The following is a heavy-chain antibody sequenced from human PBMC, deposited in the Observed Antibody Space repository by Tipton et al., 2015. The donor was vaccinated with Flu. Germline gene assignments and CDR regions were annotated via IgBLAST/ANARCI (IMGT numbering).Heavy chain of an antibody. J-gene: IGHJ4*02. CDR1: GFTFSRYA. Sequence: SLRLSCAASGFTFSRYAMSWVRQAPGKGLEWVSAVSGGGAITYFAESVKGRFTISRDNSKNILFLQMNSLRADDTAVYYCAKVIPELVAGLDSWGQGTLVTVSS. CDR2: VSGGGAIT. D-gene: IGHD6-19*01. V-gene: IGHV3-23*01. CDR3: AKVIPELVAGLDS.